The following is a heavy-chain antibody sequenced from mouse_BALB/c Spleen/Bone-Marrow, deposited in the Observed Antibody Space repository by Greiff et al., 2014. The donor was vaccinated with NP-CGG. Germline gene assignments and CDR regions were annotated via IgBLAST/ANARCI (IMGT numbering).Heavy chain of an antibody. J-gene: IGHJ4*01. D-gene: IGHD2-13*01. Sequence: QVQLQQSGPEVVKPGASVKISCKASGYTFTSYDINWVKQRPGQGLEWIGWIYPGDGSTKYNEKFRGKATLTADKSSSTAYMQLSSLTSENSAVYFCARWDYNISPYAMDYWGQGTSVTVSS. V-gene: IGHV1S56*01. CDR2: IYPGDGST. CDR3: ARWDYNISPYAMDY. CDR1: GYTFTSYD.